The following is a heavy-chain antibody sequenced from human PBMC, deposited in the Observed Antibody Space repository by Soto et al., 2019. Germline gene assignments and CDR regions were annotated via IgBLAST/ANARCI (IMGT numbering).Heavy chain of an antibody. CDR3: ARERREEIHDGYDIDY. D-gene: IGHD5-12*01. J-gene: IGHJ4*02. Sequence: SETLSLTCTVSGDSISDYYWSWIRQPAGKGLEWIGRIYTSGSTDYNPSLKSRVTISIDTSKDQFSLKVTSMTAADTAVYYCARERREEIHDGYDIDYWGQGTLVTVSS. V-gene: IGHV4-4*07. CDR1: GDSISDYY. CDR2: IYTSGST.